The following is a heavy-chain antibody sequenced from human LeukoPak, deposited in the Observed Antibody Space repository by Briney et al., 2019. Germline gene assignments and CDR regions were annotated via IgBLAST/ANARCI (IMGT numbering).Heavy chain of an antibody. CDR1: GYTFTSYD. D-gene: IGHD2-2*01. CDR3: ARGPPDSTHSDH. Sequence: ASVKVSCKASGYTFTSYDVNWVRQAAGQGLEWIGWMRPNNGNSGFAQKFQGRVTMTRDTSISTAYMELRSLTSEDTAVYYCARGPPDSTHSDHWGQGTLVTVS. V-gene: IGHV1-8*01. J-gene: IGHJ4*02. CDR2: MRPNNGNS.